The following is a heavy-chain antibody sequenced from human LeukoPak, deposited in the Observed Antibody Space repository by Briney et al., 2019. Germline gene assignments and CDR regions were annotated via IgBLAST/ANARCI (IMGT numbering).Heavy chain of an antibody. CDR2: ISSSGSTI. Sequence: GGSLRLSCAVSGIIFSSYSMNWVRQAPGKGLEWVSYISSSGSTIYYADSVKGRFTISRDNAKNSLYLQMNSLRAEDTAVYYCARDPLGTRPGFDYWGQGTLVTVSS. CDR1: GIIFSSYS. V-gene: IGHV3-48*01. J-gene: IGHJ4*02. D-gene: IGHD1-1*01. CDR3: ARDPLGTRPGFDY.